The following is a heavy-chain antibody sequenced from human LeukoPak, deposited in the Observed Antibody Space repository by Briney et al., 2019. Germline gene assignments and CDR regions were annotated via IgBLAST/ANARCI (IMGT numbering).Heavy chain of an antibody. CDR2: IYYSGST. Sequence: SETLSLTCTVSAGSINNYYWSWIRQPPGKGLEWIGYIYYSGSTNYNPSLKSRVTISVDTSKKQVSLDLSSVTAADTAVYYCARVAARYVGMDVWGQGTTVTVSS. V-gene: IGHV4-59*01. CDR1: AGSINNYY. J-gene: IGHJ6*02. CDR3: ARVAARYVGMDV. D-gene: IGHD6-6*01.